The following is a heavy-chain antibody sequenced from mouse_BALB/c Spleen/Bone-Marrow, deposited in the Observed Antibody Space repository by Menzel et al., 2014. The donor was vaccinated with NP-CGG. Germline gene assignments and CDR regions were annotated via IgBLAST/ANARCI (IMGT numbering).Heavy chain of an antibody. CDR2: IRNKANGYTT. J-gene: IGHJ2*01. CDR3: ARDKGRVFFDY. CDR1: GFTFTDYY. Sequence: EVKVVESGGGLVQPGGSLRLSCATSGFTFTDYYMNWVRQPPGKALEWLGFIRNKANGYTTEYSAFVKGRFTISRDNSQNILYPQMNTLRAEDSATYYCARDKGRVFFDYWGQGTTLTVSS. V-gene: IGHV7-3*02.